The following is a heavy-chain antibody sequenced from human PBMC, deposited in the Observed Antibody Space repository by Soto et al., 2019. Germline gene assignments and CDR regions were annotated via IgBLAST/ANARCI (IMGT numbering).Heavy chain of an antibody. CDR3: ARRYGYSFDY. V-gene: IGHV4-59*08. J-gene: IGHJ4*02. CDR2: IYYSGST. Sequence: QVQLQESGPGLVKPSETLSLTCTVSGGSISSYYWSWIRQPPGKGLEWIGYIYYSGSTNYNPSLKRLVNISVDTSQNQFSLKLSSVTAADTSVYYCARRYGYSFDYWGQGTLVTVSS. CDR1: GGSISSYY. D-gene: IGHD1-1*01.